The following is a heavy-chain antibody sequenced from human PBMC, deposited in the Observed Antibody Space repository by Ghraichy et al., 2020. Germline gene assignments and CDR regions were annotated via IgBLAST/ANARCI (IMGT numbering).Heavy chain of an antibody. CDR3: AVVVAATIRIDY. J-gene: IGHJ4*02. CDR2: IYHSGST. D-gene: IGHD2-15*01. V-gene: IGHV4-38-2*01. Sequence: SQTLSLTCAVSGYSISSGYYWGWIRQPPGKGLEWIGSIYHSGSTYYNPSLKSRVTISVDTSKNQFSLKLSSVTAADTAVYYCAVVVAATIRIDYWGQGTLVTVSS. CDR1: GYSISSGYY.